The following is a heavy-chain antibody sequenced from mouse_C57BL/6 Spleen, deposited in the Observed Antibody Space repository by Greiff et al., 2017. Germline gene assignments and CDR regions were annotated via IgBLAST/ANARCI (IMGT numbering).Heavy chain of an antibody. J-gene: IGHJ1*03. V-gene: IGHV1-15*01. CDR1: GYTFTDYE. CDR3: TRWGYYGSYWYFDV. CDR2: IDPETGGT. D-gene: IGHD1-1*01. Sequence: QVQLQQSGAELVRPGASVTLSCKASGYTFTDYEMHWVKQTPVHGLEWIGAIDPETGGTAYNQKFKGKAILTADKSSSTAYMELRSLTSEDSAVYYCTRWGYYGSYWYFDVWGTGTTVTVSS.